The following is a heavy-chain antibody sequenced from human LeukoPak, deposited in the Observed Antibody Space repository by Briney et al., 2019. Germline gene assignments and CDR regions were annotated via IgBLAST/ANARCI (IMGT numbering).Heavy chain of an antibody. D-gene: IGHD5-12*01. J-gene: IGHJ6*02. CDR1: GGSISSYY. V-gene: IGHV4-59*01. Sequence: SETLSLTCTVSGGSISSYYWSWIRQPPGKGLEWIGYIYYSGSTNYNPSLKSRVTISVDTSKNQFSLKLSSVTAADTAVYYCARTSYDVTRYGMDVWGQGTTVTVSS. CDR2: IYYSGST. CDR3: ARTSYDVTRYGMDV.